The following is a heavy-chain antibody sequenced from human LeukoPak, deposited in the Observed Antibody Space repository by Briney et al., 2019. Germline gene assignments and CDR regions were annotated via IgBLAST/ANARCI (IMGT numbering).Heavy chain of an antibody. Sequence: ASVKVSCKASGGTFSTYAISWARQAPGQGLEWVEVIIPMVGTATYAQRFQGRVTITADESTSTAYMELSGLRSEDTAVYYCARDLYCNRTSCSVWGQGTLVIVSS. D-gene: IGHD2-2*01. CDR2: IIPMVGTA. CDR3: ARDLYCNRTSCSV. J-gene: IGHJ4*02. CDR1: GGTFSTYA. V-gene: IGHV1-69*01.